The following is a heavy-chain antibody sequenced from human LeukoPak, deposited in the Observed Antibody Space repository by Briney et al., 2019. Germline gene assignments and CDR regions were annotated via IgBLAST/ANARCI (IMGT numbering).Heavy chain of an antibody. CDR2: IRYDGSNK. V-gene: IGHV3-30*02. CDR1: GFTFSSYG. Sequence: GGSLRLSCAAAGFTFSSYGMHWVRQAPGKGLEWVAFIRYDGSNKYYADSVKGRFTISRDNSKNTLYLQMNSLRAEDTAVYYCARGAAGPKYYYGMDVWGQGTTVTVSS. CDR3: ARGAAGPKYYYGMDV. D-gene: IGHD6-13*01. J-gene: IGHJ6*02.